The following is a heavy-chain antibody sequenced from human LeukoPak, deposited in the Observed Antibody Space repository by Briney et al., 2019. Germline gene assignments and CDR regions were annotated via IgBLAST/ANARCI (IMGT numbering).Heavy chain of an antibody. CDR3: AKELGGLAGYSSSWVYYYYGMDV. Sequence: ASVKVSCKASGGTFSSYAMSWVRQAPGKGLEWVSAISGSGGSTYYADSVKGRFTISRDNSKNTLYLQMNSLRAEDTAVYYCAKELGGLAGYSSSWVYYYYGMDVWGQGTTVTVSS. V-gene: IGHV3-23*01. CDR1: GGTFSSYA. CDR2: ISGSGGST. D-gene: IGHD6-13*01. J-gene: IGHJ6*02.